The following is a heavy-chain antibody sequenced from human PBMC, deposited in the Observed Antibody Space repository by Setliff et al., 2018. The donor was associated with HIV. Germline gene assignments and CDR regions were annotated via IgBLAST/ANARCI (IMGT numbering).Heavy chain of an antibody. CDR1: GGSISSGSYY. V-gene: IGHV4-61*02. Sequence: SETLSLTCTVSGGSISSGSYYWSWIRQPAGKGLEWIGRIYTSGSTNCNPSLESRVTISVDTSKNQFSLKLTSVSAADTAIYYCARVPYPADYYMDVWGKGTTVTVSS. CDR3: ARVPYPADYYMDV. J-gene: IGHJ6*03. D-gene: IGHD6-19*01. CDR2: IYTSGST.